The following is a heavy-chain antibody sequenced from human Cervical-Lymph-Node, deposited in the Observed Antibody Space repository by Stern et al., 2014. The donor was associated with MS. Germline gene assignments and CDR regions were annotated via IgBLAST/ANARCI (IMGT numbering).Heavy chain of an antibody. D-gene: IGHD2-15*01. V-gene: IGHV1-2*02. CDR1: EYTHNNYL. J-gene: IGHJ6*02. Sequence: VQLGQSGSEVKKPGASVKVSCKASEYTHNNYLIHWVRQAPGQPPHWMRVINPRGATNYAQKVQNSVTRTTDASTSTTFKELSRLRSEDTAVYYCAVRYCSGGRCYSVPDVWGQGTTVIVSS. CDR3: AVRYCSGGRCYSVPDV. CDR2: INPRGAT.